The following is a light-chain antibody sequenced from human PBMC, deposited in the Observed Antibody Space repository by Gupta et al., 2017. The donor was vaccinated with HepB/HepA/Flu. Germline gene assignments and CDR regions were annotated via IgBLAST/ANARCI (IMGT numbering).Light chain of an antibody. CDR3: QQDYNGAPHT. CDR1: QSVSNN. Sequence: IVMTQSASTLSVSPGETFTLSCRAAQSVSNNLAWYQNKPCQAPMLLIYGISTRATGIPARFSGSGGGTDLSLTISSRQPEDYAVYYSQQDYNGAPHTFGEGTKVEIK. V-gene: IGKV3-15*01. CDR2: GIS. J-gene: IGKJ2*01.